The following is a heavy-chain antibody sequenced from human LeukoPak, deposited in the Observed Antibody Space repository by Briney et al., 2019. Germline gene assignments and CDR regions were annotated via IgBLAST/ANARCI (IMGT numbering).Heavy chain of an antibody. CDR2: ISYDGSNK. CDR3: VRDRGCGSGVCYYFDY. J-gene: IGHJ4*02. V-gene: IGHV3-30-3*01. D-gene: IGHD2-21*01. Sequence: GGSLRLSCAASGFTFSSYPMHWVRQAPGKGLEWVAIISYDGSNKYYADSVKGRFTISRDNSKNTLYLQMNSLRAEDTAVYYCVRDRGCGSGVCYYFDYWGQGSLVTVSS. CDR1: GFTFSSYP.